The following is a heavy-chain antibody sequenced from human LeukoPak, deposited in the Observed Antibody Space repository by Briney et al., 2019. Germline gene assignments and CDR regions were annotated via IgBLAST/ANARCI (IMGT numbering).Heavy chain of an antibody. CDR1: GGTFSSYA. CDR3: ARGKEARGRFFDY. Sequence: GASVKVSCKASGGTFSSYAISWVRQAPGQGLEWMGGVIPIFGTANYAQKFQGRVTMTTDTSISTAYMELSRLRSDDTAVYYCARGKEARGRFFDYWGQGTLVTVSS. V-gene: IGHV1-69*05. J-gene: IGHJ4*02. CDR2: VIPIFGTA.